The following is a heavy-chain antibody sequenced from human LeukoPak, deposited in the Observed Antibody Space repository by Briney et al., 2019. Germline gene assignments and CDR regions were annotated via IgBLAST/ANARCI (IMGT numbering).Heavy chain of an antibody. D-gene: IGHD3-22*01. V-gene: IGHV4-31*03. CDR2: TYYSGST. CDR3: ARVQSSGPYFDY. Sequence: SQTLSLTCTVSGGSISSGGYYWSRIRQHPGKGLEWIGYTYYSGSTYYNPSLKSRVTISVDTSKNQFSLKLSSVTAADTAVYYCARVQSSGPYFDYWGQGTLVTVSS. CDR1: GGSISSGGYY. J-gene: IGHJ4*02.